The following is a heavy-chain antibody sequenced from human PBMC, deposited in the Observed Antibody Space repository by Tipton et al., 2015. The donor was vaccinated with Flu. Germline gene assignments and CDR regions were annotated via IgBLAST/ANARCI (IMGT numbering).Heavy chain of an antibody. Sequence: TLSLTCTVSGDSISSGTHYWSWIRQPAGKGLEWIGRIYTSGSTNYNPSLKTRVTISLDTSKNQFSLKLSSVIAADTAVYYCARGPRLSVLGMVGDFDYWGQGTLVTVSS. CDR3: ARGPRLSVLGMVGDFDY. V-gene: IGHV4-61*02. CDR2: IYTSGST. CDR1: GDSISSGTHY. D-gene: IGHD3-10*02. J-gene: IGHJ4*02.